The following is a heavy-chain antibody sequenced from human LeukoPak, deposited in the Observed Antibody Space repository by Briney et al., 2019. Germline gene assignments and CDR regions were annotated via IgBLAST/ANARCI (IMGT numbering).Heavy chain of an antibody. CDR2: ISGGGGTT. Sequence: GGSLRLSCAASGFTFSNYAMNWVRQAPGKGLEWVSTISGGGGTTYYADSVKGRFTISRDNAKNTLYLQMNSLRAEDTAVYYCARGPQWELLAPLDYWGQGTLVTVSS. D-gene: IGHD1-26*01. J-gene: IGHJ4*02. V-gene: IGHV3-23*01. CDR3: ARGPQWELLAPLDY. CDR1: GFTFSNYA.